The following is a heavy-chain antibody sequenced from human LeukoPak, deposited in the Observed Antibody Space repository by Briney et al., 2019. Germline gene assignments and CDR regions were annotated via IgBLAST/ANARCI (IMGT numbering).Heavy chain of an antibody. CDR1: GFTFSSYW. V-gene: IGHV3-74*01. CDR3: ARDGATARGLDY. Sequence: GGSLRLSRAASGFTFSSYWMHWVRQAPGKGLVWASRINSDGSSTSYADSVKGRFTISRDNAKNTLYLQMNSLRAEDTAVYYCARDGATARGLDYWGQGTLVTVSS. CDR2: INSDGSST. D-gene: IGHD5-24*01. J-gene: IGHJ4*02.